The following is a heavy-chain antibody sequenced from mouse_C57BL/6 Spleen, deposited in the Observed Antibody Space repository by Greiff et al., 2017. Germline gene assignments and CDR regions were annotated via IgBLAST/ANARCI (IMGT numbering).Heavy chain of an antibody. CDR1: GYTFTDYE. V-gene: IGHV1-15*01. J-gene: IGHJ4*01. D-gene: IGHD2-4*01. CDR3: TRRYYDPYYAMDY. CDR2: IDPATGGT. Sequence: QVQLKQSGAELVRPGASVTLSCKASGYTFTDYEMHWVKQTPVHGLEWIGAIDPATGGTTYNQKFKGKATLTADKSSSTAYMKLLSLTSEDSAVYYCTRRYYDPYYAMDYWGQGTSVTVSS.